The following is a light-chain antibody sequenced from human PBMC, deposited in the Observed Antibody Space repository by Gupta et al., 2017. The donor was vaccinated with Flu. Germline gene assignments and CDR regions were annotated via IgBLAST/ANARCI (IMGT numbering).Light chain of an antibody. CDR1: HNVNSN. V-gene: IGKV3-15*01. J-gene: IGKJ3*01. CDR2: DAV. CDR3: QKYYTWSPGT. Sequence: TLSASLGERATLTCRASHNVNSNLAWYQQKPGQAPTLLIYDAVPIDRGVPARFSGSGSGTEFTLTISSLQPEDIAAYYCQKYYTWSPGTFGHGTKVHIK.